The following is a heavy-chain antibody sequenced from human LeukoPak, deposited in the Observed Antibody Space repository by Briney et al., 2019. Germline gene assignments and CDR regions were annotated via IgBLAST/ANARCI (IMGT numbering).Heavy chain of an antibody. J-gene: IGHJ4*02. CDR3: AKDYSDSRVGDVFFEY. V-gene: IGHV3-23*01. D-gene: IGHD1-26*01. CDR2: ITSGFTP. CDR1: GLTFSNYA. Sequence: PGGSPRLSCAASGLTFSNYAMSWFRQAPGKGLEWVSGITSGFTPHYADSVKGRFTISRDNSKNTFHLQMNSLRAEDTAVYYCAKDYSDSRVGDVFFEYWGQGTLVTVSS.